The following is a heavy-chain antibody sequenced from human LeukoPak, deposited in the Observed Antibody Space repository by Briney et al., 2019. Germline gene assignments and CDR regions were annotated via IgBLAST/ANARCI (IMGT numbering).Heavy chain of an antibody. CDR3: ARVKAALTYYYDSSGYYPDY. CDR2: IRFDGSNK. D-gene: IGHD3-22*01. Sequence: GGSLRLSCAASGFTFSNYGMHWVRQAPGRGLEWVAFIRFDGSNKYDADSVKGRFTVSRDNSKNTLYLQMNSLRAEDTAVYYCARVKAALTYYYDSSGYYPDYWGQGTLVTVSS. CDR1: GFTFSNYG. V-gene: IGHV3-30*02. J-gene: IGHJ4*02.